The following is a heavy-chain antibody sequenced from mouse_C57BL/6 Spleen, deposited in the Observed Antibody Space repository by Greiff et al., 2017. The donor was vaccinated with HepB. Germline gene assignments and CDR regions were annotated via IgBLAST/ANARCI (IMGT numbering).Heavy chain of an antibody. Sequence: VQLQQSGAELVMPGASVKLSCKASGYTFTSYWMHWVKQRHGQGLEWIGEIDPSDSYTNYNQKFKGKSTLTVDKSSSTAYMQLSRLTSEDSAVYDCARGAQATDYAMDYWGQGTSVTVSS. D-gene: IGHD3-2*02. CDR2: IDPSDSYT. V-gene: IGHV1-69*01. CDR3: ARGAQATDYAMDY. CDR1: GYTFTSYW. J-gene: IGHJ4*01.